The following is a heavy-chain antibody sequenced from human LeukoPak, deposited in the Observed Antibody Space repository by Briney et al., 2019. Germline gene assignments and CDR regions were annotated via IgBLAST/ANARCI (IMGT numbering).Heavy chain of an antibody. V-gene: IGHV3-20*04. CDR3: AGMDSSGWYSYYYMDV. J-gene: IGHJ6*03. D-gene: IGHD6-19*01. Sequence: GGSLRLSCAASGFTFDDYGMSWVRQAPGKGLEWVSGINWNGGSTGYADSVKGRFTISRDNAKNSLYLQMNSLRAEDTAVYYCAGMDSSGWYSYYYMDVWGKGTTVTISS. CDR1: GFTFDDYG. CDR2: INWNGGST.